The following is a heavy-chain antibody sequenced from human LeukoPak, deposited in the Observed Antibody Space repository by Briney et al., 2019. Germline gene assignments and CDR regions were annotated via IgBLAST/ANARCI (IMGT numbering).Heavy chain of an antibody. CDR3: ARMGMGATAYFDY. Sequence: SETLSLTCTVSGGSISSSSYYWGWIRQPPGKGLEWIGSIYYSGSTYYNPSLKSRVTISVDTSKNQFSLKLSSVTAADTAVYYCARMGMGATAYFDYWGQGTLLTVSS. D-gene: IGHD1-26*01. V-gene: IGHV4-39*07. CDR2: IYYSGST. J-gene: IGHJ4*02. CDR1: GGSISSSSYY.